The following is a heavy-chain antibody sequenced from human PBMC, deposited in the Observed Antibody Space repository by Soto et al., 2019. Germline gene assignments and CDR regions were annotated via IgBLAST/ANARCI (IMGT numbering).Heavy chain of an antibody. CDR2: IIPVFGTV. CDR1: GGTFSNYA. V-gene: IGHV1-69*01. CDR3: ARDNPYTNSFGNWFAP. D-gene: IGHD6-13*01. Sequence: QVRLVQSGAEVKKPGSSVNVSCKASGGTFSNYAITWLRLSPGQGLEWLGGIIPVFGTVNYAQKVQGRVTITADESASTAYMELNRLRSEDTAVYYCARDNPYTNSFGNWFAPWGQGTRVIVS. J-gene: IGHJ5*02.